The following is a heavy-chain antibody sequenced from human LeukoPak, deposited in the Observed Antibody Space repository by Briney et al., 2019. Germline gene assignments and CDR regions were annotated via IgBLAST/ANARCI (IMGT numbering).Heavy chain of an antibody. Sequence: SETLSLTCAVYGGSFSGYYWSWIRQPPGKGLEWIGEINHSGSTNYNPSLKSRVTISVDTSKNQFSLKLSSVTAADTAVYYCARESMYYYDSSGYLPFDYWGQGTLVTVSS. V-gene: IGHV4-34*01. CDR1: GGSFSGYY. CDR3: ARESMYYYDSSGYLPFDY. J-gene: IGHJ4*02. D-gene: IGHD3-22*01. CDR2: INHSGST.